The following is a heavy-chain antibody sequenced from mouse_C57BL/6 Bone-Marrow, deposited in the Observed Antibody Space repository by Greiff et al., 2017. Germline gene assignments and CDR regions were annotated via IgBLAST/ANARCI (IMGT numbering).Heavy chain of an antibody. V-gene: IGHV1-75*01. CDR1: GYTFTDYY. J-gene: IGHJ1*03. Sequence: QVHVKQSGPELVKPGASVKISCKASGYTFTDYYINWVKQRPGQGLEWIGWIFPGSGSTYYNEKFKGKATLTVDKSSSTAYMLLSSLTSEDSAVYFCARSAYYGNYLDWYFDVWGTGTTVTVSS. CDR2: IFPGSGST. CDR3: ARSAYYGNYLDWYFDV. D-gene: IGHD2-1*01.